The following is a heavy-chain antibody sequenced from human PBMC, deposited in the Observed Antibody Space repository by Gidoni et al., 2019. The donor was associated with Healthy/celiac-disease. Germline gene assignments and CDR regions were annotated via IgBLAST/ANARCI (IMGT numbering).Heavy chain of an antibody. CDR3: ARRQEFGGWAPYVDY. CDR2: IYYSGST. V-gene: IGHV4-39*01. D-gene: IGHD6-19*01. CDR1: GGSISSSSYY. Sequence: QLQLQESGPGLVKPSETLSLTCTVSGGSISSSSYYWGWIRQPPGKGLEWIGSIYYSGSTYYNPSLKSRVTISVDTSKNQFPLKLSSVTAADTAVYYCARRQEFGGWAPYVDYWGQGTLVTVSS. J-gene: IGHJ4*02.